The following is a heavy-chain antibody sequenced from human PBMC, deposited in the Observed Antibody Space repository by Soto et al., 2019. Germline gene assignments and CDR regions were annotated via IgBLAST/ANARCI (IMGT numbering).Heavy chain of an antibody. CDR3: ARSTQLRYFDWLSQFDY. J-gene: IGHJ4*02. CDR1: GYTFTGNY. Sequence: SVKVSCKASGYTFTGNYMHWVRQAPGQGLEWMGWINPNSGGTNYAQKFQGWVTMTRDTSISTAYMELSRLRSDDTAVYYCARSTQLRYFDWLSQFDYWGQGTLVTVSS. V-gene: IGHV1-2*04. D-gene: IGHD3-9*01. CDR2: INPNSGGT.